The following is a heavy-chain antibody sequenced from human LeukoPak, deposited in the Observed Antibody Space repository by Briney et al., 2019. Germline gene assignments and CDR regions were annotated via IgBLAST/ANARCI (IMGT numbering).Heavy chain of an antibody. D-gene: IGHD1-1*01. CDR1: GGSISSYY. J-gene: IGHJ4*02. V-gene: IGHV4-34*01. CDR3: ARGRIERRGSPLGLFGY. Sequence: SETLSLTCTVSGGSISSYYWSWIRQPPGKGLEWIGEINHSGSTNYNPSLKSRVTISVDTSKNQFSLKLSSVTAADTAVYYCARGRIERRGSPLGLFGYWGQGTLVTVSS. CDR2: INHSGST.